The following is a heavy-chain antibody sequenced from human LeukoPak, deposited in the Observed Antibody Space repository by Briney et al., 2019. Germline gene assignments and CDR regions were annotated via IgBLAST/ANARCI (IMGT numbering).Heavy chain of an antibody. CDR1: GGSISSGSYY. CDR3: ARDGPGYRYAFDY. J-gene: IGHJ4*02. V-gene: IGHV4-61*02. D-gene: IGHD5-18*01. Sequence: PSETLSLTCTVSGGSISSGSYYWSWIRQPAGKGLEWIGRIYTSGSTNYNPSLKSRVTIPVDTSKNQFSLKLRSVTAADTAVYYCARDGPGYRYAFDYWGQGTLVTVSS. CDR2: IYTSGST.